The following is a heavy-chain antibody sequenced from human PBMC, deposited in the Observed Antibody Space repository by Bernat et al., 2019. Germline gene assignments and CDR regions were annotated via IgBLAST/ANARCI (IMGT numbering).Heavy chain of an antibody. CDR3: AKDKVAAAETAYYYYYMDV. J-gene: IGHJ6*03. Sequence: EVQLVESGGGLVQPGRSLRLSCAASGFTFADYAMHWVRQAPGKGLEWVSGISWNSGSIGYADSVKGRFTISRDNAKNSLYLQMNSLRAEDTALYYCAKDKVAAAETAYYYYYMDVWGKGTTVTVSS. D-gene: IGHD6-13*01. CDR2: ISWNSGSI. V-gene: IGHV3-9*01. CDR1: GFTFADYA.